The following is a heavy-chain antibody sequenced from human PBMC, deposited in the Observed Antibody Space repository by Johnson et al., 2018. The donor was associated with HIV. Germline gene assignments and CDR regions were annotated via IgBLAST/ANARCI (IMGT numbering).Heavy chain of an antibody. Sequence: QVQLVESGGGLVQPGGSLRLSCAASGFTFSSYGMHWVRQAPGKGLEWVAFIRYDGSNKDYADSVKGRFTISRYNAKNSMYLQMNSLRAEDTALYYCARGLRDSSGHPFAFDFWGHGTMGTVSS. CDR3: ARGLRDSSGHPFAFDF. CDR1: GFTFSSYG. V-gene: IGHV3-30*02. D-gene: IGHD3-22*01. CDR2: IRYDGSNK. J-gene: IGHJ3*01.